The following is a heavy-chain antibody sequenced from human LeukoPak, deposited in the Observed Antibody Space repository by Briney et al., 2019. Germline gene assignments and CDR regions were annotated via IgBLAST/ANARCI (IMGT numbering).Heavy chain of an antibody. D-gene: IGHD4-17*01. V-gene: IGHV3-74*01. J-gene: IGHJ6*02. CDR3: AREEVEGDYGNYYYYYGMDV. CDR1: GFTFSSYW. Sequence: QSGGSLRLSCAASGFTFSSYWMHWVRQAPGKGLVWVSRINSDGSSTSYADSVKGRFTISRDNAKNTLYLQMNSLRAEDTAVYYCAREEVEGDYGNYYYYYGMDVWGQGTTVTVSS. CDR2: INSDGSST.